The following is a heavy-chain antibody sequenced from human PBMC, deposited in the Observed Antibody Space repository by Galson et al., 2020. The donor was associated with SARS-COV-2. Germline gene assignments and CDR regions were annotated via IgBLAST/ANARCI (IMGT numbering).Heavy chain of an antibody. D-gene: IGHD2-21*02. CDR3: AKSGRSGGQSLVTVSSVGYLDV. Sequence: GGSLRLSCAASGFTFSSYAMNWVRQAPGKGLQWVSAISGNGGSTYYLDSVTDHFAISRDNSKNMLYLQMNSLRAEDTAVYYCAKSGRSGGQSLVTVSSVGYLDVGGKGTTVTVSS. CDR2: ISGNGGST. V-gene: IGHV3-23*01. J-gene: IGHJ6*03. CDR1: GFTFSSYA.